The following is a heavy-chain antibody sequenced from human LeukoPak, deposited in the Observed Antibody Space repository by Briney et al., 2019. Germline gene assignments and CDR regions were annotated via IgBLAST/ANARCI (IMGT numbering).Heavy chain of an antibody. CDR3: AREEYQLPSPGYYYYGMDV. Sequence: ASVKVSCKASGYTFTSYHMHWVRQAPGQGLEWMGIINPSGGSTSYAQKFQGRVTMTRDTSTSTVYMELSSLRSEDTAVYYCAREEYQLPSPGYYYYGMDVWGQGTTVTVSS. J-gene: IGHJ6*02. CDR2: INPSGGST. V-gene: IGHV1-46*01. D-gene: IGHD2-2*01. CDR1: GYTFTSYH.